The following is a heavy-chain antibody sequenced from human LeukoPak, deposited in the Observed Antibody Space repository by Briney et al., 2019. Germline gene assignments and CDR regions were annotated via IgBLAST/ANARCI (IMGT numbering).Heavy chain of an antibody. J-gene: IGHJ4*02. V-gene: IGHV4-31*03. CDR1: GGSISSSSYY. CDR3: AKDAQYYYDDSGYYYLDY. Sequence: PSETLSLTCTVSGGSISSSSYYWGWIRQHPGKGLEWIGFIYYTGSTYYNPSLKSRVSISVDTSKNQSSLNLSSVTAADTAIYYCAKDAQYYYDDSGYYYLDYWGQGTLVTVSS. D-gene: IGHD3-22*01. CDR2: IYYTGST.